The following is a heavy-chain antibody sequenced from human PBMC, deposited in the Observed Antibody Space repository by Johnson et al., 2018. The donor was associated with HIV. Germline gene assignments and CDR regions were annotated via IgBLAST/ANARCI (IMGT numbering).Heavy chain of an antibody. CDR2: ISWSSGSI. CDR3: AKDTSGNGLTGIESGFDI. Sequence: VQLVESGGGLVQPGRSMRLSCAASGFTFDDYAMHWVRQAPGKGLEWVSGISWSSGSISYADSVKGRFTISRDNAKNSLYVQMNSLRAEDTAVYYCAKDTSGNGLTGIESGFDIWGQGTMVTVSS. V-gene: IGHV3-9*01. J-gene: IGHJ3*02. D-gene: IGHD2-8*01. CDR1: GFTFDDYA.